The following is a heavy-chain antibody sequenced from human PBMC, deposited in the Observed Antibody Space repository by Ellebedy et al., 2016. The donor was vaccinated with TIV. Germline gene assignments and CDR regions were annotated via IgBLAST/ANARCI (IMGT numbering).Heavy chain of an antibody. CDR2: IYTDGGT. V-gene: IGHV3-66*01. CDR3: ARDPRGGGDYGDNWFDP. CDR1: GFTVSSSF. J-gene: IGHJ5*02. D-gene: IGHD4-17*01. Sequence: GESLKISCAASGFTVSSSFMSWVRQAPGKGLEWVSVIYTDGGTNYTDSVLGRFDISRDSSKNTLYLQMNSLRADDTAVYYCARDPRGGGDYGDNWFDPWGQGTLVTVPS.